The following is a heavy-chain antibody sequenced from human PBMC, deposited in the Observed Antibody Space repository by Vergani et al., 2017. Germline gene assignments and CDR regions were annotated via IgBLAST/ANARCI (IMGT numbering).Heavy chain of an antibody. J-gene: IGHJ6*03. V-gene: IGHV3-21*01. CDR3: ARDYYGSGSYIYYMDV. CDR1: GFTFSSYA. D-gene: IGHD3-10*01. Sequence: EVQLLESGGGLVQPGGSLRLSCAASGFTFSSYAMSWVRQAPGKGLEWVSAISGSSSSYIYYADSVKGRFTISRDNAKNSLYLQINRLRVEDTAVYYCARDYYGSGSYIYYMDVWGKGTTVTVSS. CDR2: ISGSSSSYI.